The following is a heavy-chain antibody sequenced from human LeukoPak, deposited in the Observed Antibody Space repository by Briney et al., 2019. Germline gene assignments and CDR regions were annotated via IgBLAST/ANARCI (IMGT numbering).Heavy chain of an antibody. D-gene: IGHD4-17*01. CDR2: ISGSGGST. V-gene: IGHV3-23*01. CDR3: ANRGYYGDYGTVDY. Sequence: PAGGSLRPSCAASGFTFSSYAMSWVRQAPGKGLEWVSAISGSGGSTYYADSVKGRFTISRDNSKNTLYLQMNSLRAEDTAVYYCANRGYYGDYGTVDYWGQGTLVTVSS. J-gene: IGHJ4*02. CDR1: GFTFSSYA.